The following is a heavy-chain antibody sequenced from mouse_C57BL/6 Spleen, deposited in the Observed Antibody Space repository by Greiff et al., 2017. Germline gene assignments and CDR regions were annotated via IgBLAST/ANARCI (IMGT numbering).Heavy chain of an antibody. CDR3: TKLYDYASYYAMDY. Sequence: VQLQQPGAELVKPGASVKVSCTASGYTFTSYWMHWVQQRPGQGLEWIGRIHPSDSDTNYNQKFKGKATLTVDKASSTAYMQLSSLTSEDSAVYYCTKLYDYASYYAMDYWGQGTSVTVSS. D-gene: IGHD2-4*01. CDR1: GYTFTSYW. J-gene: IGHJ4*01. V-gene: IGHV1-74*01. CDR2: IHPSDSDT.